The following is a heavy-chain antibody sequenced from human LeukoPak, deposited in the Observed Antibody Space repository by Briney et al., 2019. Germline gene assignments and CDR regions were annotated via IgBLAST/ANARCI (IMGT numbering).Heavy chain of an antibody. J-gene: IGHJ6*03. Sequence: GGSLRLSCAASGFSFSNYNMNWARLAPGKGLEWGSSITSSGSQIFYADSVKGRFTITRYNAENSLYLQMNSLRAEDTAVYFCARDPYSGAYGSDYYYYMDVWGKGTTVTVSS. CDR2: ITSSGSQI. CDR1: GFSFSNYN. CDR3: ARDPYSGAYGSDYYYYMDV. D-gene: IGHD1-26*01. V-gene: IGHV3-21*01.